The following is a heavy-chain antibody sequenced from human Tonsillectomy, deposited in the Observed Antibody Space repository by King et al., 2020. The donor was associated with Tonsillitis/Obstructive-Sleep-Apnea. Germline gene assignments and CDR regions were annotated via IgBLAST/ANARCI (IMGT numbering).Heavy chain of an antibody. CDR1: GGSISNYY. V-gene: IGHV4-59*01. CDR2: IYYSGST. J-gene: IGHJ6*03. CDR3: ARGEGDSSSWNYYYYYMDV. Sequence: VQLQESGPGLVKPSETLSLTCTVSGGSISNYYWSWIRQPPGKGLEWIGYIYYSGSTNYNPSLKSRVTISIDTSKNQFSLKLSSVTAADTAVYYCARGEGDSSSWNYYYYYMDVWGKGTTVTVSS. D-gene: IGHD6-13*01.